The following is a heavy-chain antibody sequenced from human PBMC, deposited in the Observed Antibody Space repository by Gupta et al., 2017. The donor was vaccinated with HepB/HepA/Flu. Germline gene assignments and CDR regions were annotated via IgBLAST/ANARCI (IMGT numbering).Heavy chain of an antibody. D-gene: IGHD2-21*01. Sequence: EVQLMESGGGLVNPGGSLRLSCEASEFTFKNDHMIWVLQAPGKGLEWIAFISYSSVFIQYADSVKGRFTVFRDNAKKSLFLQMNNLRPEDTAIYFCTRDISPTERAFDIWGQGTMVTVSS. J-gene: IGHJ3*02. V-gene: IGHV3-21*04. CDR1: EFTFKNDH. CDR2: ISYSSVFI. CDR3: TRDISPTERAFDI.